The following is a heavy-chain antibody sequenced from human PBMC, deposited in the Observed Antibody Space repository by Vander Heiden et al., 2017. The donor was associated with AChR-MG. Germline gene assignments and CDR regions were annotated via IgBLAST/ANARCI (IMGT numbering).Heavy chain of an antibody. J-gene: IGHJ6*02. CDR1: GGSISSGGYS. D-gene: IGHD3-16*01. V-gene: IGHV4-30-2*01. CDR2: IYHSGST. Sequence: QPQLQASGSGLVKPSQTLSLTCAVSGGSISSGGYSWSWIRQPPGKGLEWVGYIYHSGSTYYNPSLKSRVTISVDRSKNQFSLKLSSVTAADTAVYYCARALGGMDVWGQGTTVTVSS. CDR3: ARALGGMDV.